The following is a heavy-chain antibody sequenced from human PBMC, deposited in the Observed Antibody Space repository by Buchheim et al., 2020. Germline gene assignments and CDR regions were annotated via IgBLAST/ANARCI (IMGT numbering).Heavy chain of an antibody. Sequence: QVQLVESGGGVVQPGRSLRLSCAVSGFTFSSYAMHWVRQAPGKGLEWVAVISYDGSNKYYADSVKGRFTIYRDHYKNTLFLQMNSLRAEDTAVYYCARGGYYASGSYYNVDYWGQGTL. CDR3: ARGGYYASGSYYNVDY. V-gene: IGHV3-30*04. CDR1: GFTFSSYA. CDR2: ISYDGSNK. D-gene: IGHD3-10*01. J-gene: IGHJ4*02.